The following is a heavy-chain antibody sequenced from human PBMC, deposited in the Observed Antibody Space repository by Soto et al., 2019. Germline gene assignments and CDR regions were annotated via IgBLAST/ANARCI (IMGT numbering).Heavy chain of an antibody. CDR1: GFTFDNFA. CDR2: ISGGGGGK. CDR3: AKDVHYDSSGGLDY. D-gene: IGHD3-22*01. V-gene: IGHV3-23*01. Sequence: GGSLRLSCTTSGFTFDNFAMSWVRQAPGRGLEWVSAISGGGGGKYYADSVKGRFIIARDNSKNTVYLEVNGLRTEDTAVYYCAKDVHYDSSGGLDYWGQGTLVTVSS. J-gene: IGHJ4*02.